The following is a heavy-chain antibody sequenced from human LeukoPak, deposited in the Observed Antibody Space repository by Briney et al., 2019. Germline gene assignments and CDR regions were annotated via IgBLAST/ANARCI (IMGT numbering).Heavy chain of an antibody. J-gene: IGHJ4*02. D-gene: IGHD3-10*01. V-gene: IGHV3-21*01. CDR2: ISSSSRDI. CDR1: GFTFSSYT. CDR3: ARDLNMVREPAYYFDY. Sequence: GGSLRLSCAASGFTFSSYTMNWVRQAPGKGLEWVAAISSSSRDIFYADSVKGRFSISRDNTQNSLSLQMSSLKAEDTAVYYCARDLNMVREPAYYFDYWGQGTLVTVSS.